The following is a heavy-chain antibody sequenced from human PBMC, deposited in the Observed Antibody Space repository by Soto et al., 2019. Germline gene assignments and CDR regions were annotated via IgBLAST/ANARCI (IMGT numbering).Heavy chain of an antibody. D-gene: IGHD2-21*02. CDR3: ARRHYCRGDCTINPDYYYGMDV. CDR2: IYYSGST. Sequence: SETLSLTCTVSGGSISSYYWSWIRQPPGKGLEWIGYIYYSGSTNYNPSLKSRVTISADMSISTAYLQWSSLKASDTAIHYCARRHYCRGDCTINPDYYYGMDVWGQGTTVTVSS. CDR1: GGSISSYY. V-gene: IGHV4-59*12. J-gene: IGHJ6*02.